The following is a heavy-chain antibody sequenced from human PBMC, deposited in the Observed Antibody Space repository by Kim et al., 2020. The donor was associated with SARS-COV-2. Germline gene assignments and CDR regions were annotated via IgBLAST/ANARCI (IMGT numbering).Heavy chain of an antibody. J-gene: IGHJ4*02. CDR2: INHSGST. CDR1: GGSFSGYY. D-gene: IGHD1-26*01. CDR3: ARVDRELLYFDY. Sequence: SETLSLTCAVYGGSFSGYYWSWIRQPPGKGLEWIGEINHSGSTNYNPSLKSRVTISVDTTKNQSTLKLSSVTAADTAVYYCARVDRELLYFDYWGQGTLVTVSS. V-gene: IGHV4-34*01.